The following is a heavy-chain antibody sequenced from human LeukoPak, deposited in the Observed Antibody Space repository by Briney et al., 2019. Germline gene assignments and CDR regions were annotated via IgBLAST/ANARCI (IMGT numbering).Heavy chain of an antibody. CDR2: INTDGSST. J-gene: IGHJ4*02. V-gene: IGHV3-74*01. D-gene: IGHD1-14*01. CDR3: ASRTGVY. Sequence: GGSLRLSCAASRFTLSSYWMHWVRQAPGKGLVWVSRINTDGSSTNYVDSVKGRFTISRDNAMNTLYLQMNNLRAEDTAVYYCASRTGVYWGQGTLVSVSS. CDR1: RFTLSSYW.